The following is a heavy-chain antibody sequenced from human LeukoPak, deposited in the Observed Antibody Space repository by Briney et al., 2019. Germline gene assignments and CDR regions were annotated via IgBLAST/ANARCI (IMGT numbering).Heavy chain of an antibody. CDR1: GFTFSSYW. D-gene: IGHD1-26*01. CDR3: VKSRRVGANQRGLFDY. J-gene: IGHJ4*02. Sequence: QPGESLRLSCAASGFTFSSYWMHWVRQAPGKGLVWVSRINSDASSTSYADSVEGRFTISRDNSKNTVYLQMNSLRADDTAVYYCVKSRRVGANQRGLFDYWGQGTLVTVSP. V-gene: IGHV3-74*01. CDR2: INSDASST.